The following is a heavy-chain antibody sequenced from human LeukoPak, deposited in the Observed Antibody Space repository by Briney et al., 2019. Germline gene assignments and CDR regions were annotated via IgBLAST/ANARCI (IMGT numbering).Heavy chain of an antibody. CDR2: ISYDGSNK. Sequence: GSLSLSCAASGFTFSSYAMHWVRQAPGKGLEWVAVISYDGSNKYYADSVKGRFTISRDNSKNTLYLQMNSLRAEDTAVYYCARAPERDYGDINAFDIWGQGTMVTVSS. V-gene: IGHV3-30-3*01. CDR3: ARAPERDYGDINAFDI. J-gene: IGHJ3*02. CDR1: GFTFSSYA. D-gene: IGHD4-17*01.